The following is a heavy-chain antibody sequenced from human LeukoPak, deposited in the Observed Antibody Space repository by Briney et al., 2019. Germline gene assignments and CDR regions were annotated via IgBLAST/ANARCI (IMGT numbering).Heavy chain of an antibody. Sequence: SETLSLTCTVSDGSITNYYWSWIRQPPGKGLEGFGHIYYSGSTNYNPSLKSRVTISVDTSKNQFSLKLSSVTAADTAVYYCASGDVLHAFDIWGQGTMVTVSS. J-gene: IGHJ3*02. V-gene: IGHV4-59*01. CDR1: DGSITNYY. CDR2: IYYSGST. D-gene: IGHD3-16*01. CDR3: ASGDVLHAFDI.